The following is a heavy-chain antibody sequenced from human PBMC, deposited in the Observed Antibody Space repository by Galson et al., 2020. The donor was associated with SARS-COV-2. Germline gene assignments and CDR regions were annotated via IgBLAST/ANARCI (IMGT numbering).Heavy chain of an antibody. Sequence: SETLSLTCTLSGGSISGYYWSWIRQPPGKGLEWNGELNHGRHTNYSPSLTRRVTISVDTSKNQYPLKLSSVTAADTAVYYCARGLGEPRQYYYYYLDVWGTGTTVTVSS. CDR2: LNHGRHT. CDR1: GGSISGYY. D-gene: IGHD1-26*01. J-gene: IGHJ6*03. CDR3: ARGLGEPRQYYYYYLDV. V-gene: IGHV4-34*01.